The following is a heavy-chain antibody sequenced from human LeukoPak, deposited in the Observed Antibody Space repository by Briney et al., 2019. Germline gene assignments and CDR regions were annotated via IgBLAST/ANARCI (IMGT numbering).Heavy chain of an antibody. D-gene: IGHD3-10*01. CDR2: ISWDGGST. V-gene: IGHV3-43*02. Sequence: HTGGSLRLSCAVSGLTFSRYAINWVRQPPGKGLEWVSLISWDGGSTYYADSVKGRFTISRDNSKNSLYLQMNSLRTEDTALYYCAKANYYGSGSHDAFDIWGQGTMVTVSS. J-gene: IGHJ3*02. CDR3: AKANYYGSGSHDAFDI. CDR1: GLTFSRYA.